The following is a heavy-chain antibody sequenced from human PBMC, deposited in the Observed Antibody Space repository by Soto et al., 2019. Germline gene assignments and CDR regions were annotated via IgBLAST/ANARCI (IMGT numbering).Heavy chain of an antibody. D-gene: IGHD5-12*01. V-gene: IGHV4-34*01. CDR2: INHSGST. CDR3: ARGEGRLVGTWFDP. J-gene: IGHJ5*02. Sequence: TLSLTCDVYGGSFSSYYWNWIRQPPGKGLEWLGEINHSGSTNYNPSLESRVTISLDTSRTQFSPKLTSVTAADTAVYYCARGEGRLVGTWFDPWGQGTLVTVSS. CDR1: GGSFSSYY.